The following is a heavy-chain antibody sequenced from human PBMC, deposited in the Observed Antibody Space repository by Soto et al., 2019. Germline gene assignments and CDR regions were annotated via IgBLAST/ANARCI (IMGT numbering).Heavy chain of an antibody. Sequence: ASVKVSCKASGYTFTSYGISWVRQAPGQGLESMGWINSHNSTTNDAQKLQGRVTMTPDTSTSKAYMELRSLRSDATAVYYCARVGYCSGLSCHVLCDMDVWGQGTTVTVSS. J-gene: IGHJ6*02. D-gene: IGHD2-15*01. CDR3: ARVGYCSGLSCHVLCDMDV. V-gene: IGHV1-18*04. CDR1: GYTFTSYG. CDR2: INSHNSTT.